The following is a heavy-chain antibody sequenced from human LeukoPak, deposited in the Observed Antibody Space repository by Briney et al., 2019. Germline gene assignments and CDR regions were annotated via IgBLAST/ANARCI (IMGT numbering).Heavy chain of an antibody. D-gene: IGHD3-22*01. CDR3: ASRRTTYYDSSGSPTPDFDY. J-gene: IGHJ4*02. CDR1: GGSFSGYY. CDR2: INHSGST. Sequence: PSETLSLTCAVYGGSFSGYYWSWIRQPPGKGLEWIGEINHSGSTNYNPSLESRVTISVDTSKNQFSLKLSSVTAADTAVYYCASRRTTYYDSSGSPTPDFDYWGQGTLVTVSS. V-gene: IGHV4-34*01.